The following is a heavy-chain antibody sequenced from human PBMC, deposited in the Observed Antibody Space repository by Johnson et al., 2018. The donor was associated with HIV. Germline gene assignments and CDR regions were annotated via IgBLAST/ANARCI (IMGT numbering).Heavy chain of an antibody. V-gene: IGHV3-30*03. Sequence: QVQLVESGGGLVKPGGSLRLSCAASGFTFSNAWMSWVRQAPGKGLEWVAVISYDGSNKYYADSVKGRFTISRDNTKNTLYLQMNSLRPEDTAVYYCARDGRDLVTRGGFDVWGPGTVVTVSS. J-gene: IGHJ3*01. CDR1: GFTFSNAW. D-gene: IGHD5-18*01. CDR2: ISYDGSNK. CDR3: ARDGRDLVTRGGFDV.